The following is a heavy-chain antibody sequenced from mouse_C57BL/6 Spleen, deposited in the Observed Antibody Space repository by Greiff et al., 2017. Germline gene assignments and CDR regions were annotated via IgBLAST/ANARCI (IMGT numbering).Heavy chain of an antibody. Sequence: QVQLQQSGAELARPGASVKMSCKASGYTFTSYTMHWVKQRPGQGLEWIGYINPSSGYTKYNQKFKAKATLTADKSASTAYMQLSSLTSEDSAVYYCARVWTTLVAKAYWGQGTLVTVSA. CDR1: GYTFTSYT. CDR2: INPSSGYT. D-gene: IGHD1-1*01. CDR3: ARVWTTLVAKAY. J-gene: IGHJ3*01. V-gene: IGHV1-4*01.